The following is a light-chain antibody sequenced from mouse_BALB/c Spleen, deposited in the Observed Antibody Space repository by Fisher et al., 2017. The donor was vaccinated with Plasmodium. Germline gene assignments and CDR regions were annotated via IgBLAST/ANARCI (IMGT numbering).Light chain of an antibody. CDR1: QTVNNN. V-gene: IGKV5-43*01. J-gene: IGKJ5*01. Sequence: DIVMTQSTVTLSVTPGDSVSLSCRASQTVNNNLHWYQQKSHESPRLLINYTSQSISGIPSRFSGSGSGTDFTLSINRVETEDFGMYFCQQSNSWPLTFGAGTKLELK. CDR3: QQSNSWPLT. CDR2: YTS.